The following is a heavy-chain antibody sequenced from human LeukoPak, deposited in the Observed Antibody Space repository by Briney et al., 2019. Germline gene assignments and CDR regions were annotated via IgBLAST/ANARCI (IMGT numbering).Heavy chain of an antibody. CDR3: AGGPVVVVAATIYYYGMDV. V-gene: IGHV3-21*01. J-gene: IGHJ6*02. Sequence: GGSLRLSCAASGFTFSSYSMNWVRQAPGKGLEWVSSISSSSSYIYYADSVKGRFTISRDNAKNSLYLQMNSLRAEDTAVYYCAGGPVVVVAATIYYYGMDVWGQGTTVTVSS. D-gene: IGHD2-15*01. CDR2: ISSSSSYI. CDR1: GFTFSSYS.